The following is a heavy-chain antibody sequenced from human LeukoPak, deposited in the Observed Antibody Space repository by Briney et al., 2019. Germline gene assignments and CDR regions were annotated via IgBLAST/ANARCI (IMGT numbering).Heavy chain of an antibody. CDR3: ASPSYYYDSTRLDI. V-gene: IGHV3-64*01. Sequence: PGGSLSLSCAASGFTFSSYAMHWVRQAPGKGLEYVSAISSNGGSTYYANSVKGRFTIARDNSKNTLYLQMGSLGAEDTAVYYCASPSYYYDSTRLDIWGQGTMVTVSS. J-gene: IGHJ3*02. D-gene: IGHD3-22*01. CDR1: GFTFSSYA. CDR2: ISSNGGST.